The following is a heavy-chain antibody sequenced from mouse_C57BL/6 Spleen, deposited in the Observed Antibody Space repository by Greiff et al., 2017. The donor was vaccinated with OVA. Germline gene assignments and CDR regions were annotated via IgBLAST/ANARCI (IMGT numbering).Heavy chain of an antibody. CDR3: TREGYYYGSSYGFAY. Sequence: EVQGLESGEGLVKPGGSLKLSCAASGFTFSSYAMSWVRQTPEKGLEWVAYISRGGDYTYYADTVKGRFTISRDNARNTLYLQMSRLKSEDTAMYYCTREGYYYGSSYGFAYWGQGTLVTVSA. D-gene: IGHD1-1*01. CDR1: GFTFSSYA. V-gene: IGHV5-9-1*02. CDR2: ISRGGDYT. J-gene: IGHJ3*01.